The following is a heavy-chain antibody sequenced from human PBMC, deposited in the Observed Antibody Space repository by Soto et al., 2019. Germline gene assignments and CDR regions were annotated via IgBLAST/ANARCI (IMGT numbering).Heavy chain of an antibody. CDR2: INQDGGET. J-gene: IGHJ4*02. CDR1: GFRFLNYW. D-gene: IGHD2-21*01. Sequence: EVQLVESGGGLVQPGGSLRVSCAASGFRFLNYWMSWVRQAPGKGLEWVANINQDGGETHYVDSVKGRFTISRDNTNNSLFLQMDSLKAEDTAVYYCARLSIAVANADYWGQGTLVTVSS. V-gene: IGHV3-7*03. CDR3: ARLSIAVANADY.